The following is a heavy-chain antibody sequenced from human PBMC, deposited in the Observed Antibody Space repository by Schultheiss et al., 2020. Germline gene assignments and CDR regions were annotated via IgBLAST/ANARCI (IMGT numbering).Heavy chain of an antibody. D-gene: IGHD2-2*02. J-gene: IGHJ4*02. V-gene: IGHV3-21*01. CDR1: GFTFSSYS. CDR2: ISSSSSYI. CDR3: ATSQYCSSTSCYTGMFDY. Sequence: GGSLRLSCAASGFTFSSYSMNWVRQAPGKGLEWVSSISSSSSYIYYADSVKGRFTISRDNAKNSLYLQMNSLRAEDTAVYYCATSQYCSSTSCYTGMFDYWGRGNLVTVSS.